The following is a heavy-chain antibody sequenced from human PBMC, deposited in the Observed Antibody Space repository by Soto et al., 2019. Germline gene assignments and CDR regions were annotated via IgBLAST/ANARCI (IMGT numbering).Heavy chain of an antibody. D-gene: IGHD1-26*01. CDR2: IIPIFGTA. Sequence: QVQLVQSGAEVKKPGSSVKVSCKASGGTFSSYAISWVRQAPGQGLEWMGGIIPIFGTANYAQKFQGRVTITADEARGTAYMGLSSRRSEDTAVYYCARVKDLGGGSPFDYWGQGTLVTVSS. V-gene: IGHV1-69*12. CDR1: GGTFSSYA. CDR3: ARVKDLGGGSPFDY. J-gene: IGHJ4*02.